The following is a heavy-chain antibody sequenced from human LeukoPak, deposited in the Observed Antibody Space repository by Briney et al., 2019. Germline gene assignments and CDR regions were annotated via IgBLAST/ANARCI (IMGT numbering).Heavy chain of an antibody. CDR3: SRESGAFCPFGY. CDR2: ISLTGET. Sequence: SETLSFTCDVSGGSISSTNWWSWVRQPPGQGLEWIGEISLTGETNYNPSLNGRVTMSLDKSRNQLSLKLTSVTAADTAIYYCSRESGAFCPFGYWGQGTLVIVPP. CDR1: GGSISSTNW. D-gene: IGHD1-26*01. J-gene: IGHJ4*02. V-gene: IGHV4-4*02.